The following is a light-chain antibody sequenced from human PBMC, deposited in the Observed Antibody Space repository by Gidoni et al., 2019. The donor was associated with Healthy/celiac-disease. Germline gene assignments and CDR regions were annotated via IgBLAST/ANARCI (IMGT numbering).Light chain of an antibody. CDR2: AAS. V-gene: IGKV1-8*01. CDR1: QGISSY. J-gene: IGKJ1*01. Sequence: IRITQSPSSLSASTGDRVTITCPASQGISSYLAWYQQKPGKAPKLLIYAASTLESGVPSRFSGSGSGTDFTLTISSLQSEDFATYYCQQYYSYPQTFGQGTKVEIK. CDR3: QQYYSYPQT.